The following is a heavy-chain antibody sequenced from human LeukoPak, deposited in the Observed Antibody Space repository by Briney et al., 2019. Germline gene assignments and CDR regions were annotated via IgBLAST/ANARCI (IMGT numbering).Heavy chain of an antibody. Sequence: ASVKVSCKASAYTFTSYAMNWVRQAPGQGLEWMGWINTNTGNPTYAQGFTGRFVFSLDTSVSTAYLQISSLKAEDTAVYYCAREGESGYYSGGLDYWGQGTLVTVSS. D-gene: IGHD3-22*01. J-gene: IGHJ4*02. CDR1: AYTFTSYA. V-gene: IGHV7-4-1*02. CDR2: INTNTGNP. CDR3: AREGESGYYSGGLDY.